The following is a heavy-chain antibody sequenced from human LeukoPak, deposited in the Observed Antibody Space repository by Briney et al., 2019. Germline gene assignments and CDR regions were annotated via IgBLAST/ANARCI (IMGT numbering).Heavy chain of an antibody. CDR2: IFYSGST. V-gene: IGHV4-59*12. CDR1: GFTFSSYS. D-gene: IGHD3-10*01. J-gene: IGHJ3*02. Sequence: PGGSLRLSCAASGFTFSSYSMNWVRQAPGKGLEWIGNIFYSGSTYYSPSLKSRVTISLDTSRNQFSLKLTSVTAADTAVYYCAKSNGYGLVDIWGQGTMVTVSS. CDR3: AKSNGYGLVDI.